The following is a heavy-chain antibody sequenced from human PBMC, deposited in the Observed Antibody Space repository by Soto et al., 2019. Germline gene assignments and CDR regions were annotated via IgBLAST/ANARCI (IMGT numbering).Heavy chain of an antibody. J-gene: IGHJ3*02. CDR1: GGSISSGGYY. Sequence: TLSHTCPVSGGSISSGGYYWSWIRQHPGKGLEWIGYIYYSGSTYYNPSLKSRVTISVDTSKNQFSLKLSSVTAADTAVYYCARFYYYGSGSYSAFDIWGQGTMVTVSS. CDR3: ARFYYYGSGSYSAFDI. V-gene: IGHV4-31*03. D-gene: IGHD3-10*01. CDR2: IYYSGST.